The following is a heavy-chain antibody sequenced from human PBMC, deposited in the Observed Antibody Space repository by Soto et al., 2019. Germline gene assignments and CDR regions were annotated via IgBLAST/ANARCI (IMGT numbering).Heavy chain of an antibody. CDR2: IYPGDSDT. J-gene: IGHJ6*02. Sequence: GESLKISCKGSGYSFTSYWIGWVRQMPGKGLEWMGIIYPGDSDTRYSPSFQGQVTISADKSISTAYPQWSSLKASGTAMYYCARGDVVVPAPMGYYGMEVWGQGSTVTVAS. D-gene: IGHD2-2*01. CDR1: GYSFTSYW. CDR3: ARGDVVVPAPMGYYGMEV. V-gene: IGHV5-51*01.